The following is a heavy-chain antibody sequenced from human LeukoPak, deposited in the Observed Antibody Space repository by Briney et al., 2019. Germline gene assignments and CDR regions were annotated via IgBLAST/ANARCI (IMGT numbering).Heavy chain of an antibody. J-gene: IGHJ4*02. CDR2: IKQDGSEK. CDR3: AKQHQINIDS. Sequence: GGSLRLSCAASGFTFSSYWMSWVRQAPGKGLEWVANIKQDGSEKYYVDSVKGRFTISRDNSKNTLYLQMNSLRAEDAAVYYCAKQHQINIDSWGQGTLVTVSS. V-gene: IGHV3-7*01. D-gene: IGHD1/OR15-1a*01. CDR1: GFTFSSYW.